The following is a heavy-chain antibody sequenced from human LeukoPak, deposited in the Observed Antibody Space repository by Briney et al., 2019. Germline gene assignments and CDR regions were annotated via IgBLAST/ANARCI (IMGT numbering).Heavy chain of an antibody. Sequence: ASVKVSCKASGYTFTSYGISWVRQAPGQGLEWMGWISAYNGNTNYAQKLQGRATMTTDTSTSTAYMELRSLRSDDTAVYYCASMLAYCGGDCPSHYYYYYYMDVWGKGTTVTVSS. CDR1: GYTFTSYG. CDR3: ASMLAYCGGDCPSHYYYYYYMDV. V-gene: IGHV1-18*01. CDR2: ISAYNGNT. J-gene: IGHJ6*03. D-gene: IGHD2-21*01.